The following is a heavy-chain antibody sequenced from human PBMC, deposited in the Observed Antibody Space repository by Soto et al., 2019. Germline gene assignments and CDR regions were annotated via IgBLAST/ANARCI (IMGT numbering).Heavy chain of an antibody. CDR2: IYYSGST. J-gene: IGHJ4*02. CDR1: GGSISSGGYY. CDR3: ARVGYGDYGEGFDY. Sequence: PSETLSLTCTVSGGSISSGGYYWSWIRQHPGKGLEWIGYIYYSGSTYYKPSLKSRVTISVDTSKNQFSLKLSSVTAADTAVYYCARVGYGDYGEGFDYWGQGTLVTVSS. D-gene: IGHD4-17*01. V-gene: IGHV4-31*03.